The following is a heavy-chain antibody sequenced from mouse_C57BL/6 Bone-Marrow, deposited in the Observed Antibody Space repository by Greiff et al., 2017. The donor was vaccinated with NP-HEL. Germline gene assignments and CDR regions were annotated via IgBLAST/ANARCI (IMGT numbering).Heavy chain of an antibody. CDR2: INPGSGGT. CDR1: GYAFTNYL. Sequence: VQLQQSGAELVRPGTSVKVSCKASGYAFTNYLIEWVKQRPGQGLEWIGVINPGSGGTNYNEKFKGKATLTADKSSSTAYMQLSSLTSEDSAVYFCARRRGYYYGTWYFDVWGTGTTVTVSS. V-gene: IGHV1-54*01. J-gene: IGHJ1*03. D-gene: IGHD1-1*01. CDR3: ARRRGYYYGTWYFDV.